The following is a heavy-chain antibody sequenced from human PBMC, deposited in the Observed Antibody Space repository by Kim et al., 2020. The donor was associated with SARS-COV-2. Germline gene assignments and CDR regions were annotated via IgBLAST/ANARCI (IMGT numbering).Heavy chain of an antibody. V-gene: IGHV3-23*01. CDR1: GFTFSSYA. J-gene: IGHJ6*02. CDR2: ISGSGGST. Sequence: GGSLRLSCAASGFTFSSYAMSWVRQAPGKGLEWVSAISGSGGSTYYADSVKGRFTISRDNSKNTLYLQMNSLRAEDTAVYYCAKDQTALGVWFGELLLRNGLGTMDVWGQGTTVTVSS. D-gene: IGHD3-10*01. CDR3: AKDQTALGVWFGELLLRNGLGTMDV.